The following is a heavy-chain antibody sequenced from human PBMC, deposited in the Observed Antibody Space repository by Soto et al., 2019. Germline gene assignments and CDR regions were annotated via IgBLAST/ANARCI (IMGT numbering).Heavy chain of an antibody. J-gene: IGHJ5*02. V-gene: IGHV1-69*12. CDR2: IIPIFGTA. CDR1: GGTFSSYA. D-gene: IGHD3-22*01. Sequence: QVQLVQSGAEVKKPGSSVMVSCKASGGTFSSYAISWVRQAPGQGLEWMGEIIPIFGTANYAQKFQGRVTITADESTSTAYMELSSLRSEDTAVYYCARDRGPSSGYYPYWFDPWGQETLVTVSS. CDR3: ARDRGPSSGYYPYWFDP.